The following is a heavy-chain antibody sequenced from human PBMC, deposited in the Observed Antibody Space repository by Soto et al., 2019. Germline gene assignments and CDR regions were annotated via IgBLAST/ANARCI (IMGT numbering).Heavy chain of an antibody. J-gene: IGHJ4*02. D-gene: IGHD6-6*01. V-gene: IGHV3-23*01. Sequence: EVQLLESGAGLVQPGESLSLSCAASGFTFSSDAMSWVRQAPGKGLEWVSVISGSDDSTYYADSVKGRFTISRENSKNTLYLQMNRLRAEDTAVYYCAKRRSSSTCDYWGEGALVSVSS. CDR3: AKRRSSSTCDY. CDR2: ISGSDDST. CDR1: GFTFSSDA.